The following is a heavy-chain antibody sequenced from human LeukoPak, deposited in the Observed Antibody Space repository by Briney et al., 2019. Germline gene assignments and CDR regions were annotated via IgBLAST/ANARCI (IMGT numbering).Heavy chain of an antibody. CDR2: IWYDGSDK. V-gene: IGHV3-30*02. Sequence: PGGSLRLSCAASGFMLSTYGLHWVRQAPGKGLEWVALIWYDGSDKYYADSVKGRFTISRDNSKNTLYLQMNSLRAEDTAVYYCAKDGGGYCRGSGCSGGWFGPWRQGTLVTVSS. J-gene: IGHJ5*02. D-gene: IGHD2-15*01. CDR1: GFMLSTYG. CDR3: AKDGGGYCRGSGCSGGWFGP.